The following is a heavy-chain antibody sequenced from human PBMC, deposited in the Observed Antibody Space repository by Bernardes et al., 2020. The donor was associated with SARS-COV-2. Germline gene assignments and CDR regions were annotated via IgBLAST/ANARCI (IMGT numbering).Heavy chain of an antibody. CDR3: ARHDNVALSNGRYYWYGLDV. CDR2: IYPGDSDT. J-gene: IGHJ6*02. Sequence: GASLKISCKGSGYSFTRYWIGWVRPMPGKGLELMGIIYPGDSDTTYSPSFQGQVTISADKSISTAYLQWSSLKASDTAMYYCARHDNVALSNGRYYWYGLDVWGQGTTVTVSS. D-gene: IGHD1-26*01. CDR1: GYSFTRYW. V-gene: IGHV5-51*01.